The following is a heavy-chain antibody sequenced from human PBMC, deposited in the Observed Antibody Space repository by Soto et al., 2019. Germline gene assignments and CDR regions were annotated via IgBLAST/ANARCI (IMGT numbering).Heavy chain of an antibody. CDR2: IKSKTDGGAT. J-gene: IGHJ5*02. V-gene: IGHV3-15*01. CDR1: GFTFSKAW. CDR3: TTDSRVAGTSPWFDP. Sequence: PGGSLRLSCAGSGFTFSKAWMSWVRQAPGKGLEWVGRIKSKTDGGATDYGAPVKGRFTISRDDSKNTLYLQMNSLETEDTAVYYCTTDSRVAGTSPWFDPWGQGT. D-gene: IGHD6-19*01.